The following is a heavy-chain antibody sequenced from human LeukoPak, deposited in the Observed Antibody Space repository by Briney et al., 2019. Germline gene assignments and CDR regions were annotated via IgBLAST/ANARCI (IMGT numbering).Heavy chain of an antibody. Sequence: SETLSLNCTVSGGSISSYYCNWIRQPAGKGLQWIGLIYTSGSTNYNPSLKSRVTMSVDTSKNQFSLKLSSVTAADTAVYYCARVGGAYNYGYFDSWGQGTLVTVSS. D-gene: IGHD5-18*01. CDR1: GGSISSYY. J-gene: IGHJ4*02. CDR3: ARVGGAYNYGYFDS. V-gene: IGHV4-4*07. CDR2: IYTSGST.